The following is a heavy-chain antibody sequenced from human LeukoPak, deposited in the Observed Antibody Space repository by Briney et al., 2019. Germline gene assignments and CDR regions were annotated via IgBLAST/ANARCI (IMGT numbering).Heavy chain of an antibody. CDR3: AIFTSGSYVTFDY. CDR2: IIPIFGTA. Sequence: ASVKVSCKASGGTFSSYAISWVRQAPGQGLEWMGGIIPIFGTANYAQKFQGRVTITADESTSTAYMELSSLRSEDTAVYYCAIFTSGSYVTFDYWGQGTLVTVSS. V-gene: IGHV1-69*13. CDR1: GGTFSSYA. D-gene: IGHD3-10*01. J-gene: IGHJ4*02.